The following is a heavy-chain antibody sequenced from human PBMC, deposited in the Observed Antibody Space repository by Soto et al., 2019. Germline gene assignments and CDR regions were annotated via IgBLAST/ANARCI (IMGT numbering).Heavy chain of an antibody. Sequence: ASVKVSCTASGYTFTSYGISWVRHAPGQGLEWMGWISAYNGNTNYAQKLQGRVTMTTDTSTSTAYMELRSLRSDDTAVYYCARVGLWFGELSTYYFDYWGQGTLVTVSS. D-gene: IGHD3-10*01. J-gene: IGHJ4*02. CDR2: ISAYNGNT. CDR3: ARVGLWFGELSTYYFDY. V-gene: IGHV1-18*01. CDR1: GYTFTSYG.